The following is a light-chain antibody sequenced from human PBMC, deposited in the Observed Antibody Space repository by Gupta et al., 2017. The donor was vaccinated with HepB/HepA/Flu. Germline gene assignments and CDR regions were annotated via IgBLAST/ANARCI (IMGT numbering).Light chain of an antibody. V-gene: IGLV3-1*01. CDR1: KLGDKY. CDR2: QDN. CDR3: QAWDSSTAVV. J-gene: IGLJ2*01. Sequence: SFELTPPLPVSVSPGKTASITRSGDKLGDKYACWYQQKPGQSPVLVIYQDNKRSSGIPERFSGSNSGNTATLTISGTQAMEDADFYCQAWDSSTAVVFGGGTKLTVL.